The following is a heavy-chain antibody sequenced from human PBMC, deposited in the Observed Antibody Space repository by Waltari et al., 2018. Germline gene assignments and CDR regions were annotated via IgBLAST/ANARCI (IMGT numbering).Heavy chain of an antibody. CDR3: AKGGASSRPFDQ. Sequence: QVQLQESGPGLVKPSETLSLTCTVSRGSLSVDYWSWIRQPPGKGLEWIAFIHHTGSTNSNPSLASRVTISVDTSKNQFSLRLSSVTAADTAVYYCAKGGASSRPFDQRGQGTLVTVSS. V-gene: IGHV4-59*01. CDR1: RGSLSVDY. CDR2: IHHTGST. J-gene: IGHJ4*02.